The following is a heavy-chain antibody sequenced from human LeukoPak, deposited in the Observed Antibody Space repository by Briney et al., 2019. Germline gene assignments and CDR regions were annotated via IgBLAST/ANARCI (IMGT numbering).Heavy chain of an antibody. CDR1: GYTFTGYY. Sequence: ASVKVSCKASGYTFTGYYMHWVRQAPGQGLEWMGWINPNSGGTNYAQKFQGRVTMTRVTSISTAYMELSRLRSDDTAVYYCARYDCSGGSCSPFDPWGQGTLVTVSS. CDR3: ARYDCSGGSCSPFDP. J-gene: IGHJ5*02. CDR2: INPNSGGT. D-gene: IGHD2-15*01. V-gene: IGHV1-2*02.